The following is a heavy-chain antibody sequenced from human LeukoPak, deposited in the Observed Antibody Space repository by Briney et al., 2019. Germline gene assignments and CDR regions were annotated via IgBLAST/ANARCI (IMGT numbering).Heavy chain of an antibody. CDR2: ISTSSTST. Sequence: GGSLRLSCAASGFTFSSYTMNWVRQAPGKGLEWVSSISTSSTSTYYADSVKGRFTISRDNAKNSLYLQMNSLRAEDTAVYYCARILRASIVSTKGVDYWGQGTLVTVSS. CDR1: GFTFSSYT. CDR3: ARILRASIVSTKGVDY. D-gene: IGHD5/OR15-5a*01. V-gene: IGHV3-21*01. J-gene: IGHJ4*02.